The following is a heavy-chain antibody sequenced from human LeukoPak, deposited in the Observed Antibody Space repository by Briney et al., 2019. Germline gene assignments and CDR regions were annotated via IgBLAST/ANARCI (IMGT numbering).Heavy chain of an antibody. CDR2: IYYSGST. CDR1: AGSITNSDYY. V-gene: IGHV4-61*05. J-gene: IGHJ1*01. D-gene: IGHD3-22*01. CDR3: ARSQNYYDNSGCGI. Sequence: SETLSLTCTVSAGSITNSDYYWAWIRQPPGKGLEWIGYIYYSGSTNYNPSLKSRVTISVDTSKNQFSLKLNSVTAADTAVYYCARSQNYYDNSGCGIWGQGTLITVSS.